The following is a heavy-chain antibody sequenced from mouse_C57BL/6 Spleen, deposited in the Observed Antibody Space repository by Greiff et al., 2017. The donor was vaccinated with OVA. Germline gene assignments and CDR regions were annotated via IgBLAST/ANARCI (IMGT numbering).Heavy chain of an antibody. Sequence: VQLQQSGPELVKPGASVKISCKASGYAFSSSWMNWVKQRPGKGLEWIGRIYPGDGDTNYNGKFKGKATLTADKSSSTAYMQLSSLTSEDSAVYFCARESITTVVAHYFDYWGQGTTLTVSS. D-gene: IGHD1-1*01. CDR3: ARESITTVVAHYFDY. CDR1: GYAFSSSW. V-gene: IGHV1-82*01. J-gene: IGHJ2*01. CDR2: IYPGDGDT.